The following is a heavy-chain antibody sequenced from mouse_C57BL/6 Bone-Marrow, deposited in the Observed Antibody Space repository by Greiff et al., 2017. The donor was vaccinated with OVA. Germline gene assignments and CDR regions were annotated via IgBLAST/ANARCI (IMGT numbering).Heavy chain of an antibody. D-gene: IGHD2-1*01. CDR3: SGFYYVDY. CDR2: IDPETGGT. CDR1: GYTFTDYE. V-gene: IGHV1-15*01. J-gene: IGHJ2*01. Sequence: VKLMESGAELVRPGASVTLSCKASGYTFTDYEMHWVKQTPVHGLEWIGAIDPETGGTAYNQKFKGKAILTADKSSSTAYMELRSLTSEDSAVYYCSGFYYVDYWGQGTTLTVSS.